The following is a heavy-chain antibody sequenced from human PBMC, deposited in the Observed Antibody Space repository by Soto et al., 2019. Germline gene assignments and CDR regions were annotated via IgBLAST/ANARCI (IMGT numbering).Heavy chain of an antibody. J-gene: IGHJ4*02. V-gene: IGHV1-69*13. CDR2: IIPIFGTA. CDR1: GGTFSSYA. Sequence: SVKVSCKASGGTFSSYAISWVRQAPGQGLEWMGGIIPIFGTANYAQKFQGRVTITADESTSTAYMELSSLRSEDTAVYYCARDDRRYYYDYWGQGTLVTVSS. D-gene: IGHD1-20*01. CDR3: ARDDRRYYYDY.